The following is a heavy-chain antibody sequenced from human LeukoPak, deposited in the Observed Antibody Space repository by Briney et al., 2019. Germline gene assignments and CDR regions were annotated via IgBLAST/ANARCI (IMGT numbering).Heavy chain of an antibody. CDR1: GYTFTGYY. V-gene: IGHV1-46*01. CDR3: ARETSDDYVWGNYRYKHFYYQGLDV. Sequence: ASVKVSCKASGYTFTGYYMHWVRQAPGQGLEWVGRINPSGGSTDYAQKFQDRVTMTRDTSTSTVYMDLNSLNSADTAVYYCARETSDDYVWGNYRYKHFYYQGLDVWGHGTTVTVSS. D-gene: IGHD3-16*02. CDR2: INPSGGST. J-gene: IGHJ6*02.